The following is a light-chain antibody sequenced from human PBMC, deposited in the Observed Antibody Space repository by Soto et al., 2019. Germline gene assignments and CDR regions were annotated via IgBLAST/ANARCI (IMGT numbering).Light chain of an antibody. CDR1: SSDVGGYNY. V-gene: IGLV2-14*01. J-gene: IGLJ1*01. Sequence: QSVLTQPASVSGSPRQSITISCTGTSSDVGGYNYVSWYQQHPGKAPKLMIYEVSNRPSGVSNRFSGSKSGNTASLTISGLQAEDEADYYCSSYTSSSTQVFXTGTKVTVL. CDR3: SSYTSSSTQV. CDR2: EVS.